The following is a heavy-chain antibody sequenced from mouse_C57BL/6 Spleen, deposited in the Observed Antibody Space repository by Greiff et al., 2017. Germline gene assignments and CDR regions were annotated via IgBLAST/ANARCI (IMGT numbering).Heavy chain of an antibody. V-gene: IGHV1-66*01. CDR3: ARGGLLHFDY. CDR1: GYSFTSYY. D-gene: IGHD2-3*01. Sequence: VQLQQPGPELVLPGASVKISCKASGYSFTSYYIHWVKQMPGQGLEWIGWIYPGSGNTKYNEKFKGKATLTADTSSSTAYMQLSSLTSEDSAVYYCARGGLLHFDYWGQGTTLTVSS. CDR2: IYPGSGNT. J-gene: IGHJ2*01.